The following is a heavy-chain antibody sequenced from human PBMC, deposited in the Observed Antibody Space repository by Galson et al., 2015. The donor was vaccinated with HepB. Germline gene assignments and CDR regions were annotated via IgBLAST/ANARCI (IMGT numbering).Heavy chain of an antibody. J-gene: IGHJ4*02. CDR3: ATLGSGYALGGFDY. V-gene: IGHV1-69-2*01. CDR1: GYTFADYY. Sequence: VKVSCKVSGYTFADYYMHWVQQAPGKGLEWMGLVDPEDGETIYAEKFQGRVTITADTSTDTAYMELSSLRSEDTAVYYCATLGSGYALGGFDYWGQGTLVTVSS. D-gene: IGHD5-12*01. CDR2: VDPEDGET.